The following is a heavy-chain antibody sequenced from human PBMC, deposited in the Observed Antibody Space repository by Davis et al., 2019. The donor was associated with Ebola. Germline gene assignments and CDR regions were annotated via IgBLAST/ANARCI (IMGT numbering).Heavy chain of an antibody. CDR2: INPSGGST. D-gene: IGHD3-22*01. Sequence: ASVKVSCKASGYTFTSYYMHWVRQAPGQGLEWMGIINPSGGSTSYAQKFQGRVTMTRDTSTSTVYMELSSLRSEDTAVYYCARPRARITMIVAVDYWGQGTLVTVSS. CDR1: GYTFTSYY. J-gene: IGHJ4*02. V-gene: IGHV1-46*01. CDR3: ARPRARITMIVAVDY.